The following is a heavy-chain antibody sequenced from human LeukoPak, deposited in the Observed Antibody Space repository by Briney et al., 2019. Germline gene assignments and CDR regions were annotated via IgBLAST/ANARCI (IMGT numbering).Heavy chain of an antibody. CDR3: ARGGPVTPRGYYYYYRDV. D-gene: IGHD4-11*01. V-gene: IGHV3-48*04. Sequence: QTGGSLRLSCAASGFTFSSYSMKWVRRAPGKGLECVSYISSSSSTIYYADSVKGRFTISTDNAKNSLYLQMNSLRAEDTAVYYCARGGPVTPRGYYYYYRDVWGKGTTVTVSS. J-gene: IGHJ6*03. CDR1: GFTFSSYS. CDR2: ISSSSSTI.